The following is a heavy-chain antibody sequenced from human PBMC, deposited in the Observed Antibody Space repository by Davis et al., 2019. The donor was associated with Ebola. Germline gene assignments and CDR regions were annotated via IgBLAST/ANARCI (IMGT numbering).Heavy chain of an antibody. CDR1: GGSISSSSYY. CDR3: ARLDYYDSSGYYYDWFDP. J-gene: IGHJ5*02. V-gene: IGHV4-61*05. D-gene: IGHD3-22*01. CDR2: IFYSGST. Sequence: MPSETLSLTCTVSGGSISSSSYYWTWIRQPTGKGLEWIGYIFYSGSTNYNPSLKSRVTTSVDKSKNQFSLKLSSETAADTAVYYCARLDYYDSSGYYYDWFDPWGQGTLVTVSS.